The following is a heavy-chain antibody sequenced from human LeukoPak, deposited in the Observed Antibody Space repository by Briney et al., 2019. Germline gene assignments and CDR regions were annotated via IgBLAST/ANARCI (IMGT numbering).Heavy chain of an antibody. D-gene: IGHD3-10*01. CDR3: ARSTMVRGVKGFDP. V-gene: IGHV1-18*01. Sequence: ASVKVSCKASGYTFTSYGISWVRQAPGQGLEWMGWISAYNGNTNYAQKLQGRVTMTTDTSTSTAYMELRSPRSDDTAVYYCARSTMVRGVKGFDPWGQGTLVTVSS. CDR1: GYTFTSYG. CDR2: ISAYNGNT. J-gene: IGHJ5*02.